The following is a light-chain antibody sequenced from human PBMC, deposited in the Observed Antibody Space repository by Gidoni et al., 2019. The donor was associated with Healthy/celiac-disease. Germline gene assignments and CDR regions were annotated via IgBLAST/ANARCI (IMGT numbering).Light chain of an antibody. Sequence: DIQMTQSPSSLSASVGDRVTITCRASQSISSYLNWYQQKPGKAPKLLIYAASSLQSGVPSRFGGSGSGTDFTLTIRSLQPEDFATYYCQQSYSTPWTFGQXTKMEIK. CDR1: QSISSY. V-gene: IGKV1-39*01. CDR3: QQSYSTPWT. CDR2: AAS. J-gene: IGKJ1*01.